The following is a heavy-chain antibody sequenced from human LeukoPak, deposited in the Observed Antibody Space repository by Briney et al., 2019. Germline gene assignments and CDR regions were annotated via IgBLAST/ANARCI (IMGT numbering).Heavy chain of an antibody. CDR1: GYSISCGYY. J-gene: IGHJ4*02. V-gene: IGHV4-38-2*01. CDR2: IYHSGST. CDR3: ARHGRYPFFDY. D-gene: IGHD2-2*02. Sequence: SETLSLTCAVSGYSISCGYYWGWIRQPPGKGLEWIGSIYHSGSTYYNPSLKSRVTISVDTSKNQFSLKLSSVTAADTAVYYCARHGRYPFFDYWGQGTLVTVSS.